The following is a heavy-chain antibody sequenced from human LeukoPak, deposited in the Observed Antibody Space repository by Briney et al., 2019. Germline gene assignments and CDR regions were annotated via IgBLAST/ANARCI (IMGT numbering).Heavy chain of an antibody. V-gene: IGHV3-48*01. D-gene: IGHD3-22*01. CDR3: ARDSDYAFDH. J-gene: IGHJ4*02. Sequence: GGSLRLSCAASGFTFSSYSMNWVRQAPGKGLEWVSYISRIISYADSVKGRFTISRDNAKNSLYLQMNSLRPEDTVVYYCARDSDYAFDHWGQGTLVTVSS. CDR2: ISRII. CDR1: GFTFSSYS.